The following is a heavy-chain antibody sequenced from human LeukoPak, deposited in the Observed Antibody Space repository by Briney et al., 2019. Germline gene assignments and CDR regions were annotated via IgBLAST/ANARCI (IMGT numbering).Heavy chain of an antibody. CDR1: GGSVSSNSYY. V-gene: IGHV4-39*01. CDR3: ARSTRRYGSPDHFDY. J-gene: IGHJ4*02. Sequence: PSETLSLTCTVSGGSVSSNSYYWGWIRQPPGKGLEWIAIISYSGSTYYNPSLKRRVTISLDTSNNQFSLKLSSVTAADTAVYYCARSTRRYGSPDHFDYWGQGTLVPVSS. D-gene: IGHD3-10*01. CDR2: ISYSGST.